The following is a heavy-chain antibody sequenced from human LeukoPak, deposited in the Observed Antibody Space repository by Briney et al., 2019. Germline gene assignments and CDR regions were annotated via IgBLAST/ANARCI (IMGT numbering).Heavy chain of an antibody. D-gene: IGHD2-2*02. CDR1: GFTFDDYG. CDR2: INWNGGST. J-gene: IGHJ3*02. V-gene: IGHV3-20*04. CDR3: ARRDIVVVPAAIFGPFDI. Sequence: RPGGSLRLSCAASGFTFDDYGMSWVRQAPGKGLEWVSGINWNGGSTGYADSVQGRFTISRDNAKNSLYLQMNSLRAEDTALYYCARRDIVVVPAAIFGPFDIWGQGTMVTVSS.